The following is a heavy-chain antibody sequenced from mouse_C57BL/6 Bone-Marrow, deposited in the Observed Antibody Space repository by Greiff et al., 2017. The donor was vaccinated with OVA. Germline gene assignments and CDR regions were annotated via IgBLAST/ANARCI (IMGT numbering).Heavy chain of an antibody. V-gene: IGHV1-52*01. CDR2: IDPSDSET. D-gene: IGHD2-4*01. J-gene: IGHJ3*01. CDR3: AREGDYRFAY. Sequence: VQLQQPGAELVRPGSSVKLSCKASGYTFTSYWMHWVKQRPIQGLEWIGNIDPSDSETHYNQKFKDKATLAVDKSSSTAYMQLSSLTSEDSAVYYCAREGDYRFAYWGQGTLVTVSA. CDR1: GYTFTSYW.